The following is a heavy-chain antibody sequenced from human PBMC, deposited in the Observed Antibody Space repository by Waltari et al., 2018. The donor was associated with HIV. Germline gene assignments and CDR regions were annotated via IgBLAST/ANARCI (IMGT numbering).Heavy chain of an antibody. CDR2: INLKTGGT. CDR3: ARDGDVGSTDY. D-gene: IGHD1-26*01. V-gene: IGHV1-2*02. CDR1: GYTFTDYY. Sequence: QVQLVQSGAEVKKTGASVKVSCKASGYTFTDYYIHWVRRAPVQGLEWMGWINLKTGGTNYAQTFQGSVSMTRASSINTAFMELYRLRFDDTAIYYCARDGDVGSTDYWGQGTLVTVSS. J-gene: IGHJ4*02.